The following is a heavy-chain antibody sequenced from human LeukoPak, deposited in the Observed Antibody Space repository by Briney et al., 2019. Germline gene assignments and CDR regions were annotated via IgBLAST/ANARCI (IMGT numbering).Heavy chain of an antibody. D-gene: IGHD3-22*01. V-gene: IGHV1-2*02. CDR3: ATYYYDNSRYYCGY. Sequence: GASVKVSCKASGYTFTAYYLHWVRQAPGQGLEWMGWINPKNGGPNYGQKFQGRVTMTMDASISTAYMELSRLRSDDTAVYYCATYYYDNSRYYCGYWGQGTLVTVSS. J-gene: IGHJ4*02. CDR2: INPKNGGP. CDR1: GYTFTAYY.